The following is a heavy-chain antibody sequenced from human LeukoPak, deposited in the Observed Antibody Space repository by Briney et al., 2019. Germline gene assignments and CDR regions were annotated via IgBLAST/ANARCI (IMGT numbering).Heavy chain of an antibody. Sequence: TGGPLRLSCAASGFTFSSYAMSWVRQAPGKGLEWVSAISGSGGSTYYADSVKGRFTISRDNSKNTLYLQMNSLRAEDTAVYYCARVPYQLINYFDYWGQGTLVTVSS. CDR2: ISGSGGST. CDR3: ARVPYQLINYFDY. J-gene: IGHJ4*02. CDR1: GFTFSSYA. D-gene: IGHD2-2*01. V-gene: IGHV3-23*01.